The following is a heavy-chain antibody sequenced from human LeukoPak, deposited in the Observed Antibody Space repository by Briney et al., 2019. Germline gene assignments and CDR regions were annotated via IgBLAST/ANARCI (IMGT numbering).Heavy chain of an antibody. V-gene: IGHV3-30*18. CDR1: GFTFSTYG. CDR2: ISFDGNNK. CDR3: AKEGYTYGYSHFDF. Sequence: GGSLRLSCAASGFTFSTYGMYWVRQAPGKGLEWVAVISFDGNNKYYADSVKGRFTISRDNSKNTLFLQMNSLRAEDTAVYYCAKEGYTYGYSHFDFWGQGTLVTVSS. D-gene: IGHD5-18*01. J-gene: IGHJ4*02.